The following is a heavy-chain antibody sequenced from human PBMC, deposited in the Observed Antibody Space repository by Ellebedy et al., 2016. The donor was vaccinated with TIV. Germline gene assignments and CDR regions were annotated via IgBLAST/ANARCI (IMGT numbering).Heavy chain of an antibody. J-gene: IGHJ1*01. CDR2: ISYDGSVQ. D-gene: IGHD3-22*01. Sequence: PGGSLRLSCVASGFSLSNYGMHWVRQAPGEGLEWVAVISYDGSVQDYPDSVKGRFTISRDNSKNTLYLQMNSLRAEDTAVYYCAKDVNNYDSGGYYYVDEDFQHWGQGTLVTVSS. V-gene: IGHV3-30*18. CDR1: GFSLSNYG. CDR3: AKDVNNYDSGGYYYVDEDFQH.